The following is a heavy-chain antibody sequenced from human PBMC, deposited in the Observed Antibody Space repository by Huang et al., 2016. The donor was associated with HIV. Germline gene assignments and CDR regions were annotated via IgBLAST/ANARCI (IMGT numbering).Heavy chain of an antibody. CDR3: AKGGGASPRLHAFDV. CDR2: ISGSGGGT. V-gene: IGHV3-23*01. Sequence: CGDSGFTFSTYAMSWVRQAPGQGLEWVSGISGSGGGTYYADAVKGRFTISRDNSNNTLYLQMNSLRVEDTAVYYCAKGGGASPRLHAFDVWGQGTMVTVSS. CDR1: GFTFSTYA. J-gene: IGHJ3*01. D-gene: IGHD5-18*01.